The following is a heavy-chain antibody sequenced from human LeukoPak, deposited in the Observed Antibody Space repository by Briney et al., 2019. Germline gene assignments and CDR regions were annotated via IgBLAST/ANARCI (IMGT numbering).Heavy chain of an antibody. J-gene: IGHJ4*02. CDR3: AKGSSSWFSHFDY. Sequence: PGGSLRLPCAASGFTFSSYAMSWVRQAPGKGLEWVSAISGSGGSTYYADSVKGRFTISRDNSKNTLYLQMNSLRAEDTAVYYCAKGSSSWFSHFDYWGQGTLVTVSS. V-gene: IGHV3-23*01. CDR1: GFTFSSYA. D-gene: IGHD6-13*01. CDR2: ISGSGGST.